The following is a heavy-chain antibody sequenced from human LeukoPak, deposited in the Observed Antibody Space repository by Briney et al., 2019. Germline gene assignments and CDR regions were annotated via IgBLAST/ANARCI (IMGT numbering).Heavy chain of an antibody. CDR2: INPSGGTT. D-gene: IGHD4-17*01. J-gene: IGHJ4*02. Sequence: ASVKVSCKASGYTFVAYYMHWVRQAPGQGLEWMGVINPSGGTTSYAQKFQARVTMTRDTSTSTVYMELSSLRSEDTAVYYCARGTGLGGDYVSNWGQGTLVTVSS. CDR1: GYTFVAYY. V-gene: IGHV1-46*01. CDR3: ARGTGLGGDYVSN.